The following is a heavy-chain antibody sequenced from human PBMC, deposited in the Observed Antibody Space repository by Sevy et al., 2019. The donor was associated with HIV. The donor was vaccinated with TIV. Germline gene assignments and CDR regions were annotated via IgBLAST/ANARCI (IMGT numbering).Heavy chain of an antibody. CDR2: INQDGSEK. CDR3: ARETGSSHFDY. J-gene: IGHJ4*02. D-gene: IGHD3-10*01. CDR1: GFTFSKYW. Sequence: GESLKISCAASGFTFSKYWMSWVRQAPGKGLEWVANINQDGSEKYYVDSVKGRFTIARDNGKNSLYLQMNSLGAEDTAVYYCARETGSSHFDYWGQGTLVTVSS. V-gene: IGHV3-7*01.